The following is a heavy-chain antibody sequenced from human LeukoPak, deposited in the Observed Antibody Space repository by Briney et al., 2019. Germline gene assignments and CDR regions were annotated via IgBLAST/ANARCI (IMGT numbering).Heavy chain of an antibody. J-gene: IGHJ5*02. CDR2: VYYSGST. D-gene: IGHD3-22*01. CDR1: GGSISSYY. CDR3: ASQWAYYYDSSGYLGT. Sequence: SETLSLTCTVSGGSISSYYWSWIRQPPGKGLEWIGYVYYSGSTNYNPSLKSRVTISVDTSKNQISLKLSSVTAADTAVYYCASQWAYYYDSSGYLGTWGQGTLVTVSS. V-gene: IGHV4-59*01.